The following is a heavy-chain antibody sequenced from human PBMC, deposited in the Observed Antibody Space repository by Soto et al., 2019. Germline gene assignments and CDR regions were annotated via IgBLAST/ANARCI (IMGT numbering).Heavy chain of an antibody. CDR1: GGSIVSSSYY. V-gene: IGHV4-39*01. CDR2: IYYSGST. D-gene: IGHD6-13*01. Sequence: SETLSLTCTVSGGSIVSSSYYWGWIRQPPGKGLEWIGSIYYSGSTYYNPSLKSRVTISVDTSKNQFSLKLSSVTAADTAVYYCARRGSSSWYGYWGQGTLVTVS. J-gene: IGHJ4*02. CDR3: ARRGSSSWYGY.